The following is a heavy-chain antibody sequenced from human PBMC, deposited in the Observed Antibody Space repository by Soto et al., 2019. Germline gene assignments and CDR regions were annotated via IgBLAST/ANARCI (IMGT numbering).Heavy chain of an antibody. V-gene: IGHV3-23*01. CDR3: VKERYAQLWLEDYGMDV. J-gene: IGHJ6*02. Sequence: EVKLLESGGGLVQPGGSLKLSCAASGFIFSAYAMSWVRQAPGKGLEWVSTISDTIGATDYADSVKGRFTISRDISRNTLYLQMSSLGPEDTAVYYCVKERYAQLWLEDYGMDVWGQGTTVTV. D-gene: IGHD5-18*01. CDR2: ISDTIGAT. CDR1: GFIFSAYA.